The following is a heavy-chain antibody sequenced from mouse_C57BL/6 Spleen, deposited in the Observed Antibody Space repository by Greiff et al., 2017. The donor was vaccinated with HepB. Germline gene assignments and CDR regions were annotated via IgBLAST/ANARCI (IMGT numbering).Heavy chain of an antibody. CDR1: GYTFTSYW. Sequence: QVQLQQPGAELVRPGSSVKLSCKASGYTFTSYWMHWVKQRPIQGLEWIGNIDPSDSETHYNQKFKDKATLTVDKSSSTAYMQLSSLTSEDSAVYYCAWALYYGSSSYYYAMDYWGQGTSVTVSS. J-gene: IGHJ4*01. CDR2: IDPSDSET. D-gene: IGHD1-1*01. CDR3: AWALYYGSSSYYYAMDY. V-gene: IGHV1-52*01.